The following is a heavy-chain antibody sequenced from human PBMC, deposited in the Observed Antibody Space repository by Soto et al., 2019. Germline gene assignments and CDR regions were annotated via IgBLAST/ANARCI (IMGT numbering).Heavy chain of an antibody. D-gene: IGHD2-15*01. CDR2: VNPSGGSA. J-gene: IGHJ1*01. CDR3: AREENCRGGTCYSEYFHH. CDR1: GYIFTAYS. V-gene: IGHV1-46*01. Sequence: QVQLVQSGAEVKKPGASVKVSCKTSGYIFTAYSMHWVRQAPGQGLEWMGVVNPSGGSAHYAQSFEGRVTLTMDTSTSTFYMELSSLRSEDTAVYYCAREENCRGGTCYSEYFHHWGQGPLVTDSS.